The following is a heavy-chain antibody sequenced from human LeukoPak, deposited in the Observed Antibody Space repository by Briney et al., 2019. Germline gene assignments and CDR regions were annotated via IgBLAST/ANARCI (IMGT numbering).Heavy chain of an antibody. D-gene: IGHD3-22*01. CDR3: ARSAVSGYYWLGMGY. CDR1: GFTFSGYA. J-gene: IGHJ4*02. V-gene: IGHV3-23*01. CDR2: ISGSGGST. Sequence: GGSLRLSCAASGFTFSGYAMSWVRQAPGKGLEWVSAISGSGGSTYYADSVKGRFTISRDNSKNTLYLQMNSLRAEDTAVYYCARSAVSGYYWLGMGYWGQGTLVTVSS.